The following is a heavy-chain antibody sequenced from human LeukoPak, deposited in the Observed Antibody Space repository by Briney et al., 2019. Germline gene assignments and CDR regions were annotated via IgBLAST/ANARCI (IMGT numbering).Heavy chain of an antibody. CDR3: SRESGAFCPFGY. J-gene: IGHJ4*02. D-gene: IGHD1-26*01. V-gene: IGHV4/OR15-8*02. CDR1: GGSIRSTNW. CDR2: ISLSGQT. Sequence: PSETLSLTCGDSGGSIRSTNWWSWVRQPPGQGLEWIGEISLSGQTNFNPSLNGRVTMSLDESRNQLSLTLTFVSAADAAIYYCSRESGAFCPFGYWGQGTLLIVPP.